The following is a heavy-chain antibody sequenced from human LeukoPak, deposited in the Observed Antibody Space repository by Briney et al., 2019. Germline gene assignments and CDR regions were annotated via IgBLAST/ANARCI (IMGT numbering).Heavy chain of an antibody. CDR2: IDPSDSYT. CDR1: GYSFTSYW. Sequence: GESLRISCKGSGYSFTSYWISWVRQMPGKGLEWMGRIDPSDSYTNYSTSFQGHVTISADKSISTAYLQWSSLKASDTAMYYCARHALGIAAAGTGWFDPWGQGTLVTVSS. D-gene: IGHD6-13*01. CDR3: ARHALGIAAAGTGWFDP. V-gene: IGHV5-10-1*01. J-gene: IGHJ5*02.